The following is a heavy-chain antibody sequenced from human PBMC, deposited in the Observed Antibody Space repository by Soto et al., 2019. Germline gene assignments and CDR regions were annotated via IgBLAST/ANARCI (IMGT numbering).Heavy chain of an antibody. CDR2: INTDGSGT. CDR3: ARGPYYYDSSGYYAQFDI. V-gene: IGHV3-74*01. J-gene: IGHJ3*02. Sequence: PGGSLRLSCAASGFTFSSDWMHWVRQAPGKGLVWVSRINTDGSGTTYADSVKGRFTISRDNAKNMVYLQMNSLRAEDTAVYYCARGPYYYDSSGYYAQFDIWGQGTMVTVSS. D-gene: IGHD3-22*01. CDR1: GFTFSSDW.